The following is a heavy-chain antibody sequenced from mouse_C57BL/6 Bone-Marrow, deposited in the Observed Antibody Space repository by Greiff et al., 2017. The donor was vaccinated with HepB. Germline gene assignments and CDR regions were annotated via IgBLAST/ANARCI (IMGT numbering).Heavy chain of an antibody. J-gene: IGHJ2*01. CDR1: GFTFSSYG. CDR2: ISSGGSYT. Sequence: EVHLVESGGDLVKPGGSLKLSCAASGFTFSSYGMSWVRQTPDKRLEWVATISSGGSYTYYPDSVKGRFTISRDNAKNTLYLQMSSLKSEDTAMYYGARHYYGSSYYFDYWGQGTTLTVSS. V-gene: IGHV5-6*01. CDR3: ARHYYGSSYYFDY. D-gene: IGHD1-1*01.